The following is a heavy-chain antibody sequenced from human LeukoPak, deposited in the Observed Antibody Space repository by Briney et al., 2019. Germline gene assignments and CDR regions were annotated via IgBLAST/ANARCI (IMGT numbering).Heavy chain of an antibody. V-gene: IGHV1-46*01. CDR3: ARDVEDTAMPPHNWFDP. D-gene: IGHD5-18*01. J-gene: IGHJ5*02. CDR2: INPSAGGT. CDR1: GYTFTNYH. Sequence: GASVKVSCKASGYTFTNYHMHWVRQAPGQGLEWMGRINPSAGGTSYAQKFQGRVTMTRDTSTSTVYMELSSLRSEDTAVYYCARDVEDTAMPPHNWFDPWGQGTLVTVSS.